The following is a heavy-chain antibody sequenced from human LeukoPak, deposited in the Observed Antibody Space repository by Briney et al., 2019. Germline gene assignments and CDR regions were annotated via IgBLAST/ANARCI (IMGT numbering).Heavy chain of an antibody. CDR2: ILTSSSYM. CDR1: GFTFSSYS. V-gene: IGHV3-21*01. D-gene: IGHD6-19*01. J-gene: IGHJ4*02. Sequence: GGSLRLSCAASGFTFSSYSMIWVRQAPGKGLEWVSSILTSSSYMYYADSVKGRFTISRDNAKNSLYLQMSGLRAEDTAIYYCAREHSSGWCDFWGQGTLVTVSS. CDR3: AREHSSGWCDF.